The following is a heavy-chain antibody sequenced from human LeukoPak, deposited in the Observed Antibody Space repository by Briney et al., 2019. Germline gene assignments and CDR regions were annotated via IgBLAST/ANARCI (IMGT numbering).Heavy chain of an antibody. Sequence: GGSLRLSCAASGFTFSSYDMHWVRQAPGKGLEWVAVIWYDGSNKYYADSVKGRFTISRDNSKNTLYLQMNSLRAEDTAVYYCARGNYGSGSYLSYWGQGTLVTVSS. CDR3: ARGNYGSGSYLSY. CDR2: IWYDGSNK. J-gene: IGHJ4*02. D-gene: IGHD3-10*01. CDR1: GFTFSSYD. V-gene: IGHV3-33*01.